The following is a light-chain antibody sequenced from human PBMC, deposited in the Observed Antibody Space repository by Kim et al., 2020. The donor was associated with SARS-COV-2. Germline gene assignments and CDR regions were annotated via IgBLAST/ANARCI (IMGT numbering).Light chain of an antibody. V-gene: IGKV3-20*01. CDR2: GAS. CDR3: QQYSSSPAT. Sequence: FPGERATLSCRASQSVSSSDLAWYQQKPGQAPRLRIYGASSRATGIPDRFSGSGSGTDFTLTITRLEPEDFAVYYCQQYSSSPATFGQGTKVDIK. J-gene: IGKJ1*01. CDR1: QSVSSSD.